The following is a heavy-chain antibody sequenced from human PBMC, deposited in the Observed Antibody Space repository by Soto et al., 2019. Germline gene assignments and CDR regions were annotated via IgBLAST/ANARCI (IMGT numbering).Heavy chain of an antibody. CDR3: ARDSSSWYGYYYYGMDV. CDR2: MNPNSGNT. Sequence: QVQLVQSGAEVKKPGASVKVSCKASGYTFTSYDINWVRQATGQGLEWMGWMNPNSGNTGYAQKFQGRVTMTRNTSISTAYMELSSLRSEDTAVYYCARDSSSWYGYYYYGMDVWGQGPTVTVSS. V-gene: IGHV1-8*01. D-gene: IGHD6-13*01. CDR1: GYTFTSYD. J-gene: IGHJ6*02.